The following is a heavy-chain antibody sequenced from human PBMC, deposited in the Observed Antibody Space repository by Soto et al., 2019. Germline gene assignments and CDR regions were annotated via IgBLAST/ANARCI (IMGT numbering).Heavy chain of an antibody. J-gene: IGHJ4*02. CDR2: INPSGGST. CDR3: ARARYSGYDLDY. CDR1: GYTFTSYY. V-gene: IGHV1-46*01. Sequence: QVQLVQSGAEVKKPGASVKVSCKASGYTFTSYYMHWVRQAPGQGLEWMGIINPSGGSTSYAQKFQGSVTMTRDTSTSTVYMELSSLRSEDTAVYYCARARYSGYDLDYWGQGTLVTVSS. D-gene: IGHD5-12*01.